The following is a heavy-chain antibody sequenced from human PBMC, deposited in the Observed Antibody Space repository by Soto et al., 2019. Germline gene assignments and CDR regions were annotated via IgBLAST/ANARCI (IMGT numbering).Heavy chain of an antibody. CDR1: GYSFTSYW. D-gene: IGHD2-2*01. CDR3: ARQVVVPAATPNWFDP. CDR2: IYPGDSDT. Sequence: GESLKISCKGSGYSFTSYWIGWVRQMPGKGLEWMGIIYPGDSDTRYSPSFQGQVTISADKSISTAYLQWSSLKASDTAMYYCARQVVVPAATPNWFDPWGQGTLVTVSS. J-gene: IGHJ5*02. V-gene: IGHV5-51*01.